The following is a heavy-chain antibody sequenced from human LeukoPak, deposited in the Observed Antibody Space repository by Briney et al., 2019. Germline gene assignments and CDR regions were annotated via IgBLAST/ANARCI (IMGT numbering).Heavy chain of an antibody. CDR3: AREATYYYDSSGYSDPFGY. D-gene: IGHD3-22*01. CDR1: GYSISSGYY. Sequence: SETLSLTCAVSGYSISSGYYWGWIRQPPGKGLEWIGSIYHSGSTYYNPSLKSRVTISVDTSKNQFSLKLSSVTAADTAVYYCAREATYYYDSSGYSDPFGYWGQGTLVTVSS. CDR2: IYHSGST. J-gene: IGHJ4*02. V-gene: IGHV4-38-2*02.